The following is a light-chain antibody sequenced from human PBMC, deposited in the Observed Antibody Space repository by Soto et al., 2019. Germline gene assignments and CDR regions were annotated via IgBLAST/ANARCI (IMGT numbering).Light chain of an antibody. CDR1: SSDVGGYNY. V-gene: IGLV2-8*01. CDR3: SSYAGSKNLV. CDR2: EVS. J-gene: IGLJ1*01. Sequence: QSALTQPPSASGSPGQSVTISCTGTSSDVGGYNYVSWYQQHPGKAPKLMIYEVSKRPSGVPDRFSGSKSGNTASLTVSGLQAEDEADYYCSSYAGSKNLVLGTGTKLTVL.